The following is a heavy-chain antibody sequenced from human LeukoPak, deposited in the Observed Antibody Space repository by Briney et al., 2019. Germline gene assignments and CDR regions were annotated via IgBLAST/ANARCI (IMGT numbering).Heavy chain of an antibody. CDR3: ARGGTDYFDY. J-gene: IGHJ4*02. V-gene: IGHV4-59*01. D-gene: IGHD1-1*01. CDR2: IYYSGST. CDR1: GGFISSYY. Sequence: SETLSLTCTVSGGFISSYYWSWIRQPPGKGLEWIGYIYYSGSTNYNPSLKSRVTISVDTSKNQFSLKLSSVTAADTAVYYCARGGTDYFDYWGQGTLVTVSS.